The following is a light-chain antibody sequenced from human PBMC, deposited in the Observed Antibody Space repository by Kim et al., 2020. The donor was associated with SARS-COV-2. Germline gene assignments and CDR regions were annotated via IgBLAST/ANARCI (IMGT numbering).Light chain of an antibody. V-gene: IGLV3-21*04. Sequence: SSELTQPPSVSVAPGKTARITCGGTSIGSKSVHWYQQKPSQAPVLVISYDSVRPSGIPERFSGSNSGNTATVTISRVEAGDEANYYCQVWDSSDDHRVVFGGGTQLTVL. CDR2: YDS. CDR1: SIGSKS. CDR3: QVWDSSDDHRVV. J-gene: IGLJ2*01.